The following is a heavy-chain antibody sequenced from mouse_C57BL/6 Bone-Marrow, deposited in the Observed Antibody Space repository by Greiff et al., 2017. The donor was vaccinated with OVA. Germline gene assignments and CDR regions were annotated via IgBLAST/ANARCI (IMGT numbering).Heavy chain of an antibody. V-gene: IGHV5-9-1*02. D-gene: IGHD2-1*01. CDR3: TRLLDAMDY. J-gene: IGHJ4*01. CDR2: ISSGGDYI. Sequence: EVKVEESGEGLVKPGGSLKLSCAASGFTFSSYAMSWVRQTPEKRLEWVAYISSGGDYIYYADTVKGRVTISRDNARNTLYLQMSSLKSEDTAMYYCTRLLDAMDYWGQGTSVTVSS. CDR1: GFTFSSYA.